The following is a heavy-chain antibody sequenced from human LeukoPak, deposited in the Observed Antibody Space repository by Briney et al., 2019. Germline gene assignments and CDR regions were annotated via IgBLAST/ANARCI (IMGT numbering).Heavy chain of an antibody. CDR3: VRGGHGPDY. V-gene: IGHV3-7*03. CDR2: IKQDGSVK. CDR1: GFTFSTYW. Sequence: GGSLRLSCAASGFTFSTYWMSWVRQAPGKGLEWVANIKQDGSVKNYVDSVKGRFTISRDNAKNSLYLQINSLRADDTAMYYCVRGGHGPDYWGQGTLVTVSS. J-gene: IGHJ4*02.